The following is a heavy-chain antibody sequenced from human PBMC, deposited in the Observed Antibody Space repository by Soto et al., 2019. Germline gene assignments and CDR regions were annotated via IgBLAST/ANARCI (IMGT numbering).Heavy chain of an antibody. CDR3: ARDREDIVVVVAASKGQDDAFDI. V-gene: IGHV3-21*01. CDR2: IRTKSSNK. J-gene: IGHJ3*02. CDR1: GFTFSSFS. D-gene: IGHD2-15*01. Sequence: GGSLRLSCAASGFTFSSFSMNWVRQAPGKGLEWVTAIRTKSSNKHYADSVKGRFTISRDNSKNTLYLQMNSLRAEDTAVYYCARDREDIVVVVAASKGQDDAFDIWGQGTMVTVSS.